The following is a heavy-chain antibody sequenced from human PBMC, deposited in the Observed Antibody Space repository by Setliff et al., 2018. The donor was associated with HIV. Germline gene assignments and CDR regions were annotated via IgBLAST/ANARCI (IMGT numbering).Heavy chain of an antibody. CDR1: GYAISSGYY. J-gene: IGHJ4*02. CDR3: ARELLRSWDGSENSYKPYYFDY. D-gene: IGHD3-10*01. Sequence: SETLSLTCAVSGYAISSGYYWGWIRRPPGKGLEWIGSIYARGSTYYNPSLKSRVTISVDTSKNQFSLKLSSVTAADTAVYYCARELLRSWDGSENSYKPYYFDYWGQGTLDTVSS. V-gene: IGHV4-38-2*02. CDR2: IYARGST.